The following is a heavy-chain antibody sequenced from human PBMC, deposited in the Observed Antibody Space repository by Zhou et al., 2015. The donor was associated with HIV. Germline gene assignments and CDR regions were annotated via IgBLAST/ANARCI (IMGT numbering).Heavy chain of an antibody. CDR1: GGTFSSYA. D-gene: IGHD3-9*01. CDR2: IIPIFGTA. Sequence: QVQLVQSGAEVKKPGSSVKVSCKASGGTFSSYAISWVRQAPGQGLEWMGGIIPIFGTANYAQKFQGRVTITADESTSTAYMELSSLRSEDTAVYYCARAINASRIEEPLRYFDWLLLSPPYYYYYMTSGRKEPTSTVSS. CDR3: ARAINASRIEEPLRYFDWLLLSPPYYYYYMTS. J-gene: IGHJ6*03. V-gene: IGHV1-69*01.